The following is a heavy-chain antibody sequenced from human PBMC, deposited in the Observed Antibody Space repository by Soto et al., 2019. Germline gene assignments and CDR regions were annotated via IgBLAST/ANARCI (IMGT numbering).Heavy chain of an antibody. CDR1: GLSLSNGRLG. CDR3: ARISGYSYGHYYYYYYGMDV. D-gene: IGHD5-18*01. Sequence: SGPTLVNPTETLTLTCTASGLSLSNGRLGVSWIRQPPGKALEWLAHIFSNDDKSYSTSLRSRITLSQDTSKNQVVLTMTNMDPVDTATYYCARISGYSYGHYYYYYYGMDVWGQGTTVTVSS. CDR2: IFSNDDK. J-gene: IGHJ6*02. V-gene: IGHV2-26*01.